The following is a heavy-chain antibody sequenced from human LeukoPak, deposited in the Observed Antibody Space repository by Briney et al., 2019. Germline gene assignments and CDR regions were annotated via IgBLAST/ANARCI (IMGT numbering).Heavy chain of an antibody. Sequence: PGGSLRLSCAASGFTFSNNWMTWVRQAPGKGLEWVANIKQDGSETYYADSVKGRFTISRDIAKNSLYLQMNSLGAEDTAVYYCARGGFLADALDIWGQGTLVAVSA. CDR2: IKQDGSET. J-gene: IGHJ3*02. D-gene: IGHD3-3*01. V-gene: IGHV3-7*01. CDR1: GFTFSNNW. CDR3: ARGGFLADALDI.